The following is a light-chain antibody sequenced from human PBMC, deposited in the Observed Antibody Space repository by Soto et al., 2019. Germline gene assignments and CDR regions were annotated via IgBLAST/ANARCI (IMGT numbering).Light chain of an antibody. V-gene: IGKV3-11*01. CDR3: QQRFTWPS. CDR2: DAS. Sequence: ETVLTQSPAILSLSPGERATLSCRASQSISSSLAWYQQTPGQAPRLLIYDASKRATGIPARFSGSGSGTDFTITISSLEPEDFAVYYCQQRFTWPSFGPGTKVDIK. CDR1: QSISSS. J-gene: IGKJ3*01.